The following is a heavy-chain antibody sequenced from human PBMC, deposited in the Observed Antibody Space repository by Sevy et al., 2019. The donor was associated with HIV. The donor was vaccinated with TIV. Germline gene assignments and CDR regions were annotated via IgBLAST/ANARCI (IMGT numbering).Heavy chain of an antibody. V-gene: IGHV3-30*02. CDR1: GFTFSSYG. J-gene: IGHJ4*02. CDR2: IRYDGSNK. D-gene: IGHD4-4*01. CDR3: AKDLEYMVSLYSNYDY. Sequence: GGSLRLSCAASGFTFSSYGMHWVRQAPGKGLEWVAFIRYDGSNKYYADSVKGRFTISRDNSKNTLYLQMNSLRAEDTAVYYCAKDLEYMVSLYSNYDYWGQGTLVTVSS.